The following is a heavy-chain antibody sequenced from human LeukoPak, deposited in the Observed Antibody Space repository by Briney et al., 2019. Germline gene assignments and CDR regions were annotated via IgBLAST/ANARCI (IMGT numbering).Heavy chain of an antibody. CDR2: IGRSGSYI. CDR3: ARELPY. CDR1: GFTFSSYS. J-gene: IGHJ4*02. Sequence: KSGGSLRLSCAASGFTFSSYSMNWVRQAPGKGLEWVSSIGRSGSYIYYADSVKGRFTISRDNAKNSLYLQMNGLRAEDTAVYYCARELPYWGQGTLVTVSS. V-gene: IGHV3-21*01. D-gene: IGHD2-2*01.